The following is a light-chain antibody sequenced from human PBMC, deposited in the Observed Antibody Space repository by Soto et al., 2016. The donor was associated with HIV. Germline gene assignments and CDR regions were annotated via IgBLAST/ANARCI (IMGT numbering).Light chain of an antibody. V-gene: IGLV3-21*03. CDR2: DDD. J-gene: IGLJ3*02. Sequence: SYELPQPPSVSVAPGKTARITCGGNDIGSKSVHWYQQKPGQAPVLVVCDDDDRPSGIPERFSGSSSGNTATLTISRVEIGDEADYYCQVWDSSSDHWVFGGGTKLTVL. CDR1: DIGSKS. CDR3: QVWDSSSDHWV.